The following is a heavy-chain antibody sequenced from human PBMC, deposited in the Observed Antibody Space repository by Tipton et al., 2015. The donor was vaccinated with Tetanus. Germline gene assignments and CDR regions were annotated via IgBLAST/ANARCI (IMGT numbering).Heavy chain of an antibody. J-gene: IGHJ4*02. D-gene: IGHD5-24*01. CDR2: IHPSGSA. CDR1: GGSINDYY. V-gene: IGHV4-59*12. Sequence: TLSLTCTVSGGSINDYYWGWIRQPPGMGLEWIGEIHPSGSANSNPSLNSRVTISVDTSKNQFSLRLTSVTAADTAVYYCARGEDTYKSGNYWGQGTLVTVSS. CDR3: ARGEDTYKSGNY.